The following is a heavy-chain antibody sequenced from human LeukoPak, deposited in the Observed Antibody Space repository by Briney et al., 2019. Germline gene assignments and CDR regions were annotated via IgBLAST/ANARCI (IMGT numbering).Heavy chain of an antibody. J-gene: IGHJ4*02. V-gene: IGHV5-51*01. CDR1: GYSFTSYW. CDR2: IYPGDSDT. Sequence: GESLKISCKGSGYSFTSYWIGWVRPMPGKGLEWMGIIYPGDSDTRYSPSFQGQVTISADKSISTAYLQWSSLKASDTAMYYCARHIGYSGYDLYYFDYWGQGTLVTVSS. D-gene: IGHD5-12*01. CDR3: ARHIGYSGYDLYYFDY.